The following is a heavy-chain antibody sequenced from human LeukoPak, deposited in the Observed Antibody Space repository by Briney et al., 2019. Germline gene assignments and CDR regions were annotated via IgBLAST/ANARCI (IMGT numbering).Heavy chain of an antibody. J-gene: IGHJ4*02. V-gene: IGHV3-53*01. CDR1: GFAVSSNY. D-gene: IGHD5-18*01. Sequence: PGGSLRLSCAASGFAVSSNYMSWVRQAPGKGLEWVSVINSGGTTYYTDSVKGRFTISRDNSKNTLYLQMNSLRAEDTAVYYCARESSLYSYGYWGQGTLVTVSS. CDR2: INSGGTT. CDR3: ARESSLYSYGY.